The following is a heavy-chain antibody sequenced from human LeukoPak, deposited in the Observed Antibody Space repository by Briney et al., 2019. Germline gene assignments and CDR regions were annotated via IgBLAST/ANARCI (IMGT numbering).Heavy chain of an antibody. V-gene: IGHV1-24*01. CDR1: LYTLAELS. D-gene: IGHD3-22*01. CDR2: FDPEDGET. Sequence: ASVKVSSKVSLYTLAELSMTTGRQAPGKGLEWMGGFDPEDGETIYAQKFQGRVTMTEDTSTDTAYMELSSLISEDTAVYYYATSMNYYDSNLFDPWGQGTLVTVSS. CDR3: ATSMNYYDSNLFDP. J-gene: IGHJ5*02.